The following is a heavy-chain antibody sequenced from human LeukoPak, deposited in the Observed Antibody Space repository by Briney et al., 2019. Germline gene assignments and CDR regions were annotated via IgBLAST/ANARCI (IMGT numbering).Heavy chain of an antibody. CDR2: IYYSGST. D-gene: IGHD3-22*01. CDR3: AREYDSRGWYFDL. J-gene: IGHJ2*01. V-gene: IGHV4-59*12. CDR1: GGSISSYY. Sequence: SETLSLTCTVSGGSISSYYWSWIRQPPGKGLEWIGSIYYSGSTYYNPSLKSRVTISVDTSKNQFSLKLSSVTAADTAVYYCAREYDSRGWYFDLWGRGTLVTVSS.